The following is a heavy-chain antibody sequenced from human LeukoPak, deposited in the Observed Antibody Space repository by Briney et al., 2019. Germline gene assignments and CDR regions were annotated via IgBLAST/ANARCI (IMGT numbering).Heavy chain of an antibody. Sequence: QPGGSLRVSCAASGCTFSNCAMSWGCQSPGKGLEWVSVISGSGGDVSYADSVKGRFTISRDNSKNTLYLQMNSLRAEDTAVYYCAKNRPAGGSPPMDYWGQGILVTVSS. CDR1: GCTFSNCA. CDR2: ISGSGGDV. D-gene: IGHD1-26*01. J-gene: IGHJ4*02. V-gene: IGHV3-23*01. CDR3: AKNRPAGGSPPMDY.